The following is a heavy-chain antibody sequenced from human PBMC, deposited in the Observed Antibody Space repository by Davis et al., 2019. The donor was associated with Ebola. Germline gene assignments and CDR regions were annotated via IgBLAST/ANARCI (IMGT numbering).Heavy chain of an antibody. D-gene: IGHD2-2*01. Sequence: ASVKVSCKASGYTFTSYDINWVRQAPGQGLEWMGWISAYNGNTNYAQKLQGRVTMTTDTSTSTAYMELRSLRSDDTAVYYCARAGIVVVPAAPYYYYGMDVWGQGTTVTVSS. V-gene: IGHV1-18*01. CDR2: ISAYNGNT. CDR3: ARAGIVVVPAAPYYYYGMDV. CDR1: GYTFTSYD. J-gene: IGHJ6*02.